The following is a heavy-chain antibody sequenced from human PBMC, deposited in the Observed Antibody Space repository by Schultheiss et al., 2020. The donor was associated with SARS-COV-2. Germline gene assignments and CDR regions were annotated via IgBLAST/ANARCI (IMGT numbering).Heavy chain of an antibody. V-gene: IGHV3-71*01. J-gene: IGHJ4*02. D-gene: IGHD6-13*01. Sequence: GGSLRLSCAASGFNLRIYAMSWVRQAPGKGLEWVGFIRSKAYGGATEYAASVKGRFTISRDNAKNTLYLQMSSLRAEDSAVYYCARDVAGTDYWGQGTLVTVSS. CDR1: GFNLRIYA. CDR2: IRSKAYGGAT. CDR3: ARDVAGTDY.